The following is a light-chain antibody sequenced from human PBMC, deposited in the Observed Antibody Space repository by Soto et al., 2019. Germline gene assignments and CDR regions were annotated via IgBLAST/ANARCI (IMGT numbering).Light chain of an antibody. CDR1: GSDIGGYNY. Sequence: QSPLTHPDSVSGSPGQSMTNWCTGNGSDIGGYNYVYWYQQHPGKPPKLMIYEVSNRPSGASNRFSGSKSGNTASLTISGLKAEDEADYDCSSYTSRSTRVVFGGGTKVTVL. CDR2: EVS. V-gene: IGLV2-14*01. J-gene: IGLJ2*01. CDR3: SSYTSRSTRVV.